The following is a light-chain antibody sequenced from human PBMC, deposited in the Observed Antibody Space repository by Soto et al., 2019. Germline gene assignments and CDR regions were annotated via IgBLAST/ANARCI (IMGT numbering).Light chain of an antibody. CDR2: GAS. V-gene: IGKV3-20*01. Sequence: EIVLTQSPGTLSLSPGERATLSCMASQTVTSSYLAWYQQKPGQAPRLLIYGASSRATGIPDRFSGSGSGTDFTLTISRLEPEDFAVYYCQHYGISPFTFGPGTKVEFK. J-gene: IGKJ3*01. CDR1: QTVTSSY. CDR3: QHYGISPFT.